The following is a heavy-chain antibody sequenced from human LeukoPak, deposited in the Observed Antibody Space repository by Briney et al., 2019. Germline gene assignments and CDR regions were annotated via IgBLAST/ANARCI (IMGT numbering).Heavy chain of an antibody. CDR3: ARESGASPNWFDP. V-gene: IGHV4-39*02. Sequence: SETLSLTCTVSGGSISGSSYYWGWIRQPPGKGLEWIGSIYYSGSTYYNPSLKSRVTISVDTSKNQFSLKLNSVTATDTAVYYCARESGASPNWFDPWGQGTLVTVSS. CDR2: IYYSGST. J-gene: IGHJ5*02. CDR1: GGSISGSSYY. D-gene: IGHD3-10*01.